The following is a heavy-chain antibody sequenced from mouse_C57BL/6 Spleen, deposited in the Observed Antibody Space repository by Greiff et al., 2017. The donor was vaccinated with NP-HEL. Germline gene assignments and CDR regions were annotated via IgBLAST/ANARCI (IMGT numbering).Heavy chain of an antibody. J-gene: IGHJ3*01. D-gene: IGHD1-1*01. CDR2: IDTSDSYT. Sequence: QVQLQQPGAELVKPGASVKLSCKASGYTFTSYWMQWVKQRPGQGLEWIGEIDTSDSYTNYNQKFKGKATLTVNTSSSPAYMQLSSLTSADSAVYYCARDYGSSYDTFAYWGQGTLVTVSA. CDR1: GYTFTSYW. CDR3: ARDYGSSYDTFAY. V-gene: IGHV1-50*01.